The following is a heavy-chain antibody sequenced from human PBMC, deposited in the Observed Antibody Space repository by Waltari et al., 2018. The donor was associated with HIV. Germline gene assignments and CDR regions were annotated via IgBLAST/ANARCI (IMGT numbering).Heavy chain of an antibody. D-gene: IGHD5-12*01. CDR1: GFNLTNYA. CDR3: AKLTSAYDYGVYYFDY. Sequence: EVQLLESGGGLVQPGGSLRLSCAASGFNLTNYAMSWVRQAPGRGLEWVSIIRGGVGPAFYVDTVKGRFTISRDISKNTVYLQMTSLRADDTAIYYCAKLTSAYDYGVYYFDYWGQGTLVTVSS. J-gene: IGHJ4*02. CDR2: IRGGVGPA. V-gene: IGHV3-23*01.